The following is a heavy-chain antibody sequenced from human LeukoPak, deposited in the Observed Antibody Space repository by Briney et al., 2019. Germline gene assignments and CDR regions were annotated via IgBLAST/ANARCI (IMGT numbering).Heavy chain of an antibody. J-gene: IGHJ4*02. CDR2: ISAYNGNT. Sequence: ASVTVSCKASGYTFTSYYMHWVRQAPGQGLEWMGWISAYNGNTNYAQKLQGRVTMTTDTSTSTAYMELRSLRSDDTAVYYCARGGLVYYYDSSGYYYYFDYWGQGTLVTVSS. D-gene: IGHD3-22*01. CDR1: GYTFTSYY. V-gene: IGHV1-18*04. CDR3: ARGGLVYYYDSSGYYYYFDY.